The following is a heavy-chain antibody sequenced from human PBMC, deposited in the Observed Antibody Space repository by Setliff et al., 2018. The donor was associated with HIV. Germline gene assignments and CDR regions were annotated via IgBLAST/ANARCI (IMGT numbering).Heavy chain of an antibody. D-gene: IGHD3-3*01. J-gene: IGHJ4*02. Sequence: PGGSLRLSCAASGFTFSNAWMIWVRQAPGKGLEWGGRIKSKTDGGTTDYAAPVKGRFTISRDDSKSIAYLQMNNLKTEDTAVSHLTRDPQYYNFWSGYFDYCGQVTLVTVSS. CDR1: GFTFSNAW. CDR3: TRDPQYYNFWSGYFDY. CDR2: IKSKTDGGTT. V-gene: IGHV3-15*01.